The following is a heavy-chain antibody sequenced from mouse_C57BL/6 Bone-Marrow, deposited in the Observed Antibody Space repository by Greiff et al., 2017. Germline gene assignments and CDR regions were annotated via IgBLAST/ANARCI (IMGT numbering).Heavy chain of an antibody. CDR3: TRTRGIDY. CDR1: GFNIKDDY. Sequence: EVKLMESGAELVRPGASVKLSCTASGFNIKDDYMHWVKQRPEQGLEWIGWIDPENGDTEYASKFQGKATITADTSSNTAYLQLSSLTSEDAAVYYCTRTRGIDYWGQGTTLTVSS. V-gene: IGHV14-4*01. CDR2: IDPENGDT. J-gene: IGHJ2*01. D-gene: IGHD3-3*01.